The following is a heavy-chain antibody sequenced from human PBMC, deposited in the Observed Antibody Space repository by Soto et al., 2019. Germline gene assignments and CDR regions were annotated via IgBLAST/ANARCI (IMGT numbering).Heavy chain of an antibody. J-gene: IGHJ5*02. CDR1: GFRFSDHY. D-gene: IGHD6-6*01. Sequence: PGGPLRLSCVASGFRFSDHYIILILPAVGKGLEWVAYISVSSDYINYADSVKGRFTMSRDNGKNSVYLHMNSLRAEDTAVYFCVRDADRSDSWWFDLWGQGTQVTVSS. V-gene: IGHV3-11*06. CDR3: VRDADRSDSWWFDL. CDR2: ISVSSDYI.